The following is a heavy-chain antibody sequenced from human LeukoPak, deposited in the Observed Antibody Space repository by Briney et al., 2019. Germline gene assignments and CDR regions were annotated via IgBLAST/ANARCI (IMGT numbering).Heavy chain of an antibody. CDR1: GFTLSSYG. V-gene: IGHV3-33*01. D-gene: IGHD3-10*01. Sequence: GGSLRLSCAASGFTLSSYGMHWVRQAPGKGLEWVAVIWYDGSNKYYADSVKGRFTISRDNSKNTLYLQMNSLRAEDTAVYYCARDGEATGYFDYWGQGTLVTVSS. J-gene: IGHJ4*02. CDR2: IWYDGSNK. CDR3: ARDGEATGYFDY.